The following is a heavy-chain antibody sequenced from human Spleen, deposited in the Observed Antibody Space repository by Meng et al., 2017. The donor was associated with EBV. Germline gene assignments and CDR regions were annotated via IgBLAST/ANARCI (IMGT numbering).Heavy chain of an antibody. D-gene: IGHD6-19*01. CDR3: ARPFPSWQSPRLDPFGA. J-gene: IGHJ5*02. CDR1: GDSISSFYY. Sequence: QLQLQESGPGQVKPSEXLSLTCTCSGDSISSFYYWGWIRQPPGRGLEWIGSVHYTGSTYYSPSLKSRVTVSVDTSKNQFSLRLTSVTAADTAVYYCARPFPSWQSPRLDPFGAWGQGTLVTVSS. CDR2: VHYTGST. V-gene: IGHV4-39*01.